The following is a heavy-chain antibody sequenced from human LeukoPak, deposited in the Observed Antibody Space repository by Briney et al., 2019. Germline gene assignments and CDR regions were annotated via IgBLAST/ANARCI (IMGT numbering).Heavy chain of an antibody. D-gene: IGHD7-27*01. CDR2: IYYSGST. Sequence: SETLSLTCTVSGGSISSYYWSWIRQPPGKGLEWIGYIYYSGSTNYNPSLKSRVTISVDTSKNQFSLKLSSVTAADTAVYYCARTTLGRRVLYYYYMDVWGKGTTVTVSS. J-gene: IGHJ6*03. CDR3: ARTTLGRRVLYYYYMDV. CDR1: GGSISSYY. V-gene: IGHV4-59*01.